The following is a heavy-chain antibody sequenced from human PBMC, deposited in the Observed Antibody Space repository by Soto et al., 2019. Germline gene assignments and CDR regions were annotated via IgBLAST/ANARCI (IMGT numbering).Heavy chain of an antibody. V-gene: IGHV4-4*02. Sequence: QVQLQESGPGLVKPSGTLSLTCAVSGGSISSSNWWSWVRQPPGKGLEWIGEIYHSGSTNYNPSLKSRVTISVDKSKNQFSLKLSSVTAADTAVYYCARGEGSLRDGYNQTPLDYWGQGTLVTVSS. CDR3: ARGEGSLRDGYNQTPLDY. J-gene: IGHJ4*02. CDR2: IYHSGST. CDR1: GGSISSSNW. D-gene: IGHD5-12*01.